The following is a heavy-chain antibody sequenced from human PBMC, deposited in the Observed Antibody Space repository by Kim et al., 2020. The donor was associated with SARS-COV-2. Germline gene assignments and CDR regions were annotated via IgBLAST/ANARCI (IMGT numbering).Heavy chain of an antibody. V-gene: IGHV4-34*01. J-gene: IGHJ6*03. D-gene: IGHD3-3*01. CDR2: NHNGSH. Sequence: NHNGSHTHNPSLQSRVTITVDTSKNQFSLQLSSVTAADTAVYYCAGGCPTRFLEWPGVIYYYYYYMDGWGKGTTVTVSS. CDR3: AGGCPTRFLEWPGVIYYYYYYMDG.